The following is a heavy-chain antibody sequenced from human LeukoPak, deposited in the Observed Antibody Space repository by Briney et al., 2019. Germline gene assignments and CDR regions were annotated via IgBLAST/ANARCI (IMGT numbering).Heavy chain of an antibody. D-gene: IGHD3-10*01. CDR1: GYTFTSYD. CDR2: MNPNSGNT. J-gene: IGHJ6*03. CDR3: ARGHLLWFGESLHMDV. V-gene: IGHV1-8*01. Sequence: GASVKVSCKASGYTFTSYDINWVRQATGQGLEWMGWMNPNSGNTGYAQKFQGRVTMTRNTSISTAYMELSSLRSEDTAVYYCARGHLLWFGESLHMDVWGKGTTVTISS.